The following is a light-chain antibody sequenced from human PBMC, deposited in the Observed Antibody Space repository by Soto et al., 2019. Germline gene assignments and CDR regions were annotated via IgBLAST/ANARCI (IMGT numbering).Light chain of an antibody. J-gene: IGKJ4*01. Sequence: DIQMTQSPSSLSASVGDRVTITCQASQDIYNYLNWYQQKPGKAPKLLIYDASNLETGVPSRFSGSGSGTDFTFTISSLQPEDFATYYCQQYDNVPTFGGGTKVEIK. V-gene: IGKV1-33*01. CDR1: QDIYNY. CDR3: QQYDNVPT. CDR2: DAS.